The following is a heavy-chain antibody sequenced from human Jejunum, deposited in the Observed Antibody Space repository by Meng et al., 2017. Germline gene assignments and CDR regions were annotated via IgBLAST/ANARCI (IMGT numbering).Heavy chain of an antibody. D-gene: IGHD1-26*01. V-gene: IGHV1-18*01. CDR1: GYTFTSYG. CDR2: ISVYHGNT. J-gene: IGHJ4*02. Sequence: QVQLVQSGAEVKNPGPSVKVSCKTSGYTFTSYGISWVRQAPGQGLEWMGWISVYHGNTNYAQKLQGRVTMTTDTSTSTAYMELRSLRSDDTAVYFCARDYSGTSYRYSDYWGQGTLVTVSS. CDR3: ARDYSGTSYRYSDY.